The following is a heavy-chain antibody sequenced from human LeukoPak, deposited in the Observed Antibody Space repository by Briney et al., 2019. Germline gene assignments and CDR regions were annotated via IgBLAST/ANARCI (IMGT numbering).Heavy chain of an antibody. J-gene: IGHJ4*02. CDR1: GGSISSYY. CDR3: ARARTWNPGEFDY. CDR2: IYYSGST. Sequence: SETLSLTCTVSGGSISSYYWSWIRQPPGKGLEWIGYIYYSGSTNYNPSLKSRVTISVDTSNTQFPLKLSSVTAADTAVYYCARARTWNPGEFDYWGQGTLVTVSS. V-gene: IGHV4-59*01. D-gene: IGHD1-1*01.